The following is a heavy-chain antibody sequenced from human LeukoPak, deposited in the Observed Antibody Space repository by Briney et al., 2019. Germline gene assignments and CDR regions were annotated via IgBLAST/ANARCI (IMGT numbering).Heavy chain of an antibody. Sequence: GRSLRLSCAASGFTFSSYGMHWVRQAPGKGLEWVAVIWFDGSNKFYRDSVKGRFTISRDNSKNTLYLQMNSLRAEDTAVYHCARYDGSDWGQGTLVTVSS. V-gene: IGHV3-33*01. CDR1: GFTFSSYG. CDR3: ARYDGSD. D-gene: IGHD2-2*01. CDR2: IWFDGSNK. J-gene: IGHJ4*02.